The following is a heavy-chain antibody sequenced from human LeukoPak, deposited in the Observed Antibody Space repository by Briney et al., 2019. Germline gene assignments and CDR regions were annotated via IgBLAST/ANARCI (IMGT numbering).Heavy chain of an antibody. CDR2: ISDSGTRT. CDR3: AKEGYSSGWYGY. CDR1: GFTFSSYG. D-gene: IGHD6-19*01. Sequence: GGSLRLSCAASGFTFSSYGMTWVRQAPGKGLEWVAAISDSGTRTFYVDSVKGRFTISRDNSKNTLYLQMNSLRAEDTAVYYCAKEGYSSGWYGYWGQGTLVTVSS. V-gene: IGHV3-23*01. J-gene: IGHJ4*02.